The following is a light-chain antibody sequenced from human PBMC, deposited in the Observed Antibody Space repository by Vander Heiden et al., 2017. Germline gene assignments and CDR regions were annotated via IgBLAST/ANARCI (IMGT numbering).Light chain of an antibody. CDR3: AAWDDRRSGFV. V-gene: IGLV1-44*01. CDR2: YDN. Sequence: QSVLTQPPSVSGTPGQRITISCSGGTSNIATNTVNWYQHLAGTAPKLLLHYDNQRPSGVPDRFSGSRSGTSAALAISGLRSADEGYYYCAAWDDRRSGFVFGTGTKVTVL. CDR1: TSNIATNT. J-gene: IGLJ1*01.